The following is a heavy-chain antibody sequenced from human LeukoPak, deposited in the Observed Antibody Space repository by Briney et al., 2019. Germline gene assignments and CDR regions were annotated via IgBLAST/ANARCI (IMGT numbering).Heavy chain of an antibody. CDR3: AREIAVAGNFDY. J-gene: IGHJ4*02. V-gene: IGHV4-31*11. D-gene: IGHD6-19*01. CDR1: DGAIGKGVYY. Sequence: SLTSDLTDGAIGKGVYYWSWRRHHKRKGLEWIGYIYYSGSTYYNPSLKSRVTILVDTSKNQFSLKLSSVTAADTAVYYCAREIAVAGNFDYWGQGTLVTVSS. CDR2: IYYSGST.